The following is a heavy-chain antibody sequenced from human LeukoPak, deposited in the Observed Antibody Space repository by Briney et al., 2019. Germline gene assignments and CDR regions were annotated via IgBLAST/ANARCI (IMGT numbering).Heavy chain of an antibody. CDR1: GYTFTSYG. J-gene: IGHJ4*02. Sequence: ASVKVSCKASGYTFTSYGISWVRQSPGQGLEWMGWISAYNGNTNDAQKLQGRVTMTTDTSTSTAYMELRSLRSDDTAVYYCARGSPYCSSTSCYVGDYWGQGTLVIVSS. D-gene: IGHD2-2*01. V-gene: IGHV1-18*04. CDR3: ARGSPYCSSTSCYVGDY. CDR2: ISAYNGNT.